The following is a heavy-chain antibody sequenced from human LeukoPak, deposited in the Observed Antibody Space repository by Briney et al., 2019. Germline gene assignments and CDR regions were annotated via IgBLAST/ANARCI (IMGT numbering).Heavy chain of an antibody. V-gene: IGHV3-23*01. CDR1: GFTFSNYV. CDR2: ISGSGGST. Sequence: GGSLRLSCAASGFTFSNYVMSWVRQAPGKGLKWVSTISGSGGSTYYADSVKGRFTISRDNSRNTLSLQMNSLRAEDTAIYYCAKDVMRCSGGCIWGQGTLVTVSS. J-gene: IGHJ4*02. CDR3: AKDVMRCSGGCI. D-gene: IGHD2-15*01.